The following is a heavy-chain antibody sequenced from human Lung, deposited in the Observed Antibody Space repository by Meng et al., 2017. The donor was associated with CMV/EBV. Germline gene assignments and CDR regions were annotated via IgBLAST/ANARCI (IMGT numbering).Heavy chain of an antibody. CDR2: ISSSSIHI. Sequence: GGSXRLXCPASGFIFSDYSMSWVRQAPGKGLEWVSSISSSSIHIYYADSTKGRFTISRDNAKKSLYLQMNSLRAEDTAVYYCARGRGYCSSTNCYQNFDYWXQGTXVTVSS. CDR3: ARGRGYCSSTNCYQNFDY. J-gene: IGHJ4*02. CDR1: GFIFSDYS. V-gene: IGHV3-21*01. D-gene: IGHD2-2*01.